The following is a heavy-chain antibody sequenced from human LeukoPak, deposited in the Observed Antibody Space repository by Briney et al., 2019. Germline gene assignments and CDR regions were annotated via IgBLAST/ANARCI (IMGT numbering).Heavy chain of an antibody. CDR2: IWYDGSNK. Sequence: GGSLRLSCAASGFTFSSYGMHWVRQAPGKGLEWVAVIWYDGSNKYYADSVKGRFTISRDNAKNTLYLQMNRLRAEDTAVYSCARVWFGEYNDYWGQGTLVTVSS. D-gene: IGHD3-10*01. CDR3: ARVWFGEYNDY. V-gene: IGHV3-33*01. J-gene: IGHJ4*02. CDR1: GFTFSSYG.